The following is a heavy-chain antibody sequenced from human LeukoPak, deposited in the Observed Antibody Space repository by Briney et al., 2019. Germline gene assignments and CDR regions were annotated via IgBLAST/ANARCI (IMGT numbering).Heavy chain of an antibody. CDR3: AREAIAVAAGYFDY. J-gene: IGHJ4*02. CDR1: GFTFSSYA. Sequence: GGSLRLSCAASGFTFSSYAMHWVRQAPGKGLEWVAVISYDGSNKYYADSAKGRFTISRDNSKNTLYLQMNSLRAEDTAVYYCAREAIAVAAGYFDYWGQGTLVTVSS. CDR2: ISYDGSNK. V-gene: IGHV3-30-3*01. D-gene: IGHD6-19*01.